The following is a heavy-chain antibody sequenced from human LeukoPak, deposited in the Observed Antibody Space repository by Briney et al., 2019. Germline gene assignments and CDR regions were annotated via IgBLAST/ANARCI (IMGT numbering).Heavy chain of an antibody. CDR2: IKRDGSEK. CDR3: ARVGDEMNYYDSSGYSPDY. Sequence: GGSLRLSCAASGFTFSSYWMSWVRQAPGKGLEWMANIKRDGSEKYYVDSVKGRFTISRDNAKNSLYLQMNSLRAEDTAVYYCARVGDEMNYYDSSGYSPDYWGQGTLVTVSS. D-gene: IGHD3-22*01. J-gene: IGHJ4*02. CDR1: GFTFSSYW. V-gene: IGHV3-7*01.